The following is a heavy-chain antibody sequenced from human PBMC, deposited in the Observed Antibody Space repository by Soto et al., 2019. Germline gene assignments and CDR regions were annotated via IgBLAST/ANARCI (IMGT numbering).Heavy chain of an antibody. Sequence: SVKVSCKASGGTFSSYAISWVRQAPGQGLEWMGGIIPIFGTANYAQKFQGRVTITADESTSTAYMELSSLRSEDTAVYYCARAVVVVARPFNYYGMDVWGQGTTVTVSS. J-gene: IGHJ6*02. D-gene: IGHD2-15*01. V-gene: IGHV1-69*13. CDR3: ARAVVVVARPFNYYGMDV. CDR2: IIPIFGTA. CDR1: GGTFSSYA.